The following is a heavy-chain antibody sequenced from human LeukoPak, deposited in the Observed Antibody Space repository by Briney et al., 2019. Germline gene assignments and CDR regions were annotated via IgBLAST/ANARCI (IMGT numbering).Heavy chain of an antibody. CDR1: GGSVSSGSYY. Sequence: PSETLSLTCSVSGGSVSSGSYYWSWIRQPPGKGLEWIGYIYYSGSTNYNPSLKSRVTISVDTSKNQFSLKLSSVTAADTAVYYCARVTNVLRFLEWLPAVYCFDYWGQGTLVTVSS. D-gene: IGHD3-3*01. CDR3: ARVTNVLRFLEWLPAVYCFDY. V-gene: IGHV4-61*01. J-gene: IGHJ4*02. CDR2: IYYSGST.